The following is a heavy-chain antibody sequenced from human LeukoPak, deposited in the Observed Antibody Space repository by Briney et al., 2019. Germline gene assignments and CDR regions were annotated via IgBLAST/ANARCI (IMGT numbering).Heavy chain of an antibody. Sequence: SETLSLTCTVSGGSVSDYSWSWIRQPPGKGLEWIGNIYYSGSANHNPSLKSRVTISRDTSKNQFSLKLTSVTTADTAVYYCARAGGVKTAALDLDYWGQGTLVTVSS. J-gene: IGHJ4*02. CDR2: IYYSGSA. D-gene: IGHD6-25*01. CDR3: ARAGGVKTAALDLDY. CDR1: GGSVSDYS. V-gene: IGHV4-59*02.